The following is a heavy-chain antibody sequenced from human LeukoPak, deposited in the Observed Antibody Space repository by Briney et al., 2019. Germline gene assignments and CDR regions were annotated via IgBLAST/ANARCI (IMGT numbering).Heavy chain of an antibody. D-gene: IGHD6-13*01. CDR3: ATLPGDHGYIWFDP. J-gene: IGHJ5*02. V-gene: IGHV3-11*01. CDR1: GFTFSDYY. Sequence: GGSLRLSCAASGFTFSDYYMTWIRQAPGKGLEWVSYISSSGSTIYYADSVKGRFTMSRDDAKKSLYLQMNSLRAEDTAVYYCATLPGDHGYIWFDPWGQGTLVTVSS. CDR2: ISSSGSTI.